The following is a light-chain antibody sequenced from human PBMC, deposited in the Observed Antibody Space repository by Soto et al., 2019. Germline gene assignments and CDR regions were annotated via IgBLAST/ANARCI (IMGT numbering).Light chain of an antibody. CDR1: QSVSSSY. Sequence: EVVLTQSPGNLSLSPGERATLSCRASQSVSSSYLAWYQQKPGQAPRLLIYGASSRATGIPDRFSGSGSGTDFTLTISRLEPEDFAVYYCQQYDSLWTFGQGTKVEIK. CDR3: QQYDSLWT. CDR2: GAS. V-gene: IGKV3-20*01. J-gene: IGKJ1*01.